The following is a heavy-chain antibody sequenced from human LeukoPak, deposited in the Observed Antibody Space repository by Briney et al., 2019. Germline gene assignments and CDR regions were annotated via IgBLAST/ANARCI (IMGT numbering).Heavy chain of an antibody. J-gene: IGHJ6*03. V-gene: IGHV4-61*08. CDR3: ARGMVAASPHYGYYYMDV. D-gene: IGHD2-15*01. CDR2: IYYSGST. Sequence: SETLSLTCAVSGGSISSGGYSWSWIRQPPGKGLEWIGYIYYSGSTNYNPSLKSRVTISVDTSKNQFSLKLSSVTAADTAVYYCARGMVAASPHYGYYYMDVWGKGTTVTVSS. CDR1: GGSISSGGYS.